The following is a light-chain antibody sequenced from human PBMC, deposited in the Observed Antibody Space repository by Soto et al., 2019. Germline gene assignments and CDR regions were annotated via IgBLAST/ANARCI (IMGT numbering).Light chain of an antibody. CDR3: QSYDSSLSGSV. Sequence: QSVLTQPPSVSGAPGQRVTISCTGSSSNIGAGYDVNWYQQLPGTAPKLLIYGNSNRPSGVPDRFSGSKSGTSASLAITGLKAEDEADYYCQSYDSSLSGSVFGGGTKVTVL. CDR2: GNS. J-gene: IGLJ2*01. CDR1: SSNIGAGYD. V-gene: IGLV1-40*01.